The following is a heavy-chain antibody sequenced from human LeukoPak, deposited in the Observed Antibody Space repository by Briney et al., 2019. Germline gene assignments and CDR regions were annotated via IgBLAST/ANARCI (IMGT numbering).Heavy chain of an antibody. CDR3: AKAPSGYYDSSGYY. CDR1: GFTFSSYA. CDR2: ISGSGGST. Sequence: GGSLRLSCAASGFTFSSYAMSWVRQAPGKGLEWVSAISGSGGSTYYAGSVKGRFTISRDNSKNTLYLQMNSLRAEDTAVYYCAKAPSGYYDSSGYYWGQGTLVTVSS. V-gene: IGHV3-23*01. D-gene: IGHD3-22*01. J-gene: IGHJ4*02.